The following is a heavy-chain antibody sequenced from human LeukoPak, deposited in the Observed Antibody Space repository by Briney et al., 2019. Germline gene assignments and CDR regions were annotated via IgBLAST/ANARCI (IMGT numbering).Heavy chain of an antibody. CDR3: ARGHQPRFDP. CDR1: GFTFSSYS. J-gene: IGHJ5*02. V-gene: IGHV3-21*01. D-gene: IGHD2-2*01. CDR2: ISSSSSYI. Sequence: PGGSLRLSCAASGFTFSSYSMNWVRQAPGKGLEWASSISSSSSYIYYADSVKGRFTISRDNAKNSLYLQMNSLRAEDTAVYYCARGHQPRFDPWGQGTLVTVSS.